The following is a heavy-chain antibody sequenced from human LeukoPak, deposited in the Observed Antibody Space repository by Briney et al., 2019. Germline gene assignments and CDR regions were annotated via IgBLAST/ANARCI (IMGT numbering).Heavy chain of an antibody. V-gene: IGHV4-61*08. CDR2: IYYSGST. Sequence: SGPALVKPTQTLTLTCTFSGFSLSTSGMCVSWIRQPPGKGLEWVGYIYYSGSTNYNPSLKSRVTISVDTSKNQFSLRLSSVTAADTDVYYCARVTGYMTEDYFDYWGQGTLITVSS. CDR3: ARVTGYMTEDYFDY. D-gene: IGHD6-13*01. J-gene: IGHJ4*02. CDR1: GFSLSTSGMC.